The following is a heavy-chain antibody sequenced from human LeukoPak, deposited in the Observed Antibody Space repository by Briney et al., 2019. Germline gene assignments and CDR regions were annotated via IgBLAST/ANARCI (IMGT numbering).Heavy chain of an antibody. J-gene: IGHJ4*02. CDR3: ARGEAGYCSGGSCEFDY. D-gene: IGHD2-15*01. CDR2: IWYEADNQ. V-gene: IGHV3-33*08. CDR1: GFTFSSYG. Sequence: GGSLRLSCAASGFTFSSYGMHWVRQAPGKGLEWVAIIWYEADNQYYADSVKGRFTISRDNSKNTLYLQMNSLRAEDTAVYYCARGEAGYCSGGSCEFDYWGQGTLVTVSS.